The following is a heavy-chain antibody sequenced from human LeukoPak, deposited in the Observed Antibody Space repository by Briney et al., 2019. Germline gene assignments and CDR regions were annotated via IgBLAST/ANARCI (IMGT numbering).Heavy chain of an antibody. CDR3: AKDEHSYGSSQCDY. Sequence: GGSLRLSCAASGFTFSSYAMSWVRQAPGKGLEWVSSISNGGVTTHYADSARGRFAISRDNSKNTLYLQMNSLRAEDTAVYYCAKDEHSYGSSQCDYWGQGTLVTVSS. J-gene: IGHJ4*02. D-gene: IGHD5-18*01. CDR1: GFTFSSYA. V-gene: IGHV3-23*01. CDR2: ISNGGVTT.